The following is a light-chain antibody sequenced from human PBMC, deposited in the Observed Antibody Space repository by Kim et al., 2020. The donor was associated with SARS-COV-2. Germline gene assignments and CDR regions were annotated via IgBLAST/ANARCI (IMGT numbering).Light chain of an antibody. CDR3: AAWDDSHWV. Sequence: ELTQPPSASGTPGQRVTISCSGSSSNIGSNYVYWYQQLPGTAPKLLIYSNNQRPSGVPDRFSGSKSGTSASLAISGLRSEDEADYYCAAWDDSHWVFGGGTKVTVL. CDR2: SNN. V-gene: IGLV1-47*02. CDR1: SSNIGSNY. J-gene: IGLJ3*02.